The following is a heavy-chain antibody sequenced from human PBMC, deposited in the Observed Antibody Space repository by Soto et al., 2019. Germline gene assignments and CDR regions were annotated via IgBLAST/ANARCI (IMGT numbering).Heavy chain of an antibody. CDR2: IYYSGST. CDR3: ERQRGYCSGGTCYPSWFDP. D-gene: IGHD2-15*01. J-gene: IGHJ5*02. CDR1: GGSISSSSYY. Sequence: PSETLSLTCTVSGGSISSSSYYWGWIRQPPGKGLEWIGSIYYSGSTYYNPSLKSRVTISVDTSKNQFSLKLSSVTAADTAVYYCERQRGYCSGGTCYPSWFDPWGQGTLVT. V-gene: IGHV4-39*01.